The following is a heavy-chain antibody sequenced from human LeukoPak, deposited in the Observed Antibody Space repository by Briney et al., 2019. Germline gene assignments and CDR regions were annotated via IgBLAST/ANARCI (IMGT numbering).Heavy chain of an antibody. CDR3: TRAPATVVTLSYYYMDV. J-gene: IGHJ6*03. CDR2: ISSSSSTI. D-gene: IGHD4-23*01. Sequence: GGSLRLSCAASGFTFSSYSMNWVRQAPGKGLEWVSYISSSSSTIYYADSVKGRFTISRDNAKNTLYLQMNSLKTEDTAVYYCTRAPATVVTLSYYYMDVRGKGTTVTVSS. V-gene: IGHV3-48*04. CDR1: GFTFSSYS.